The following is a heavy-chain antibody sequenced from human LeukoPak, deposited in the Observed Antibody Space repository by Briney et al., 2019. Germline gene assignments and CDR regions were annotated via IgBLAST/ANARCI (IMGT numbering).Heavy chain of an antibody. J-gene: IGHJ4*02. Sequence: PGESLRLSCAASGFTFSSHAMSWVRQAPGKGLEWVSAISVSGDNTYYADSVKGRFTISRDNSKNTLYLQMNSLRAEDTAVYYCARPYSSSVQRYFDYWGQGTLVTVSS. V-gene: IGHV3-23*01. CDR1: GFTFSSHA. D-gene: IGHD2-2*01. CDR3: ARPYSSSVQRYFDY. CDR2: ISVSGDNT.